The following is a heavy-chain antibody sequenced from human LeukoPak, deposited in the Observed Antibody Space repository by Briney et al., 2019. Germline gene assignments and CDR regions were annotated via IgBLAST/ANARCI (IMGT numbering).Heavy chain of an antibody. CDR2: IYYSGST. J-gene: IGHJ6*02. CDR3: ARDRVVRGVIITDPSTYYYYGMDV. Sequence: PSETLSLTCTVSGGSVSSGSYYWSWIRQPPGKGLEWIGYIYYSGSTNYNPSLKSRVTISVDTSKNQFSLKLSSVTAADTAVYYCARDRVVRGVIITDPSTYYYYGMDVWGQGTTVTVSS. CDR1: GGSVSSGSYY. V-gene: IGHV4-61*01. D-gene: IGHD3-10*01.